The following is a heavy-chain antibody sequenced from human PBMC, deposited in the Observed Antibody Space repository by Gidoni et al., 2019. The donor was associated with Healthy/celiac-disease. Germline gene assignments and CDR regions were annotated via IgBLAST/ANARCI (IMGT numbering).Heavy chain of an antibody. CDR2: ISYDGSNK. CDR3: ASLTGGTDDY. J-gene: IGHJ4*02. D-gene: IGHD7-27*01. CDR1: GFPFSSYA. Sequence: QVQLVESGGGVVQPGRSLRLSCSASGFPFSSYAMHWVRQAPGKGLEWVAVISYDGSNKYYADSVKGRFTISRDNSKNTLYLQMNSLRAEDTAVYYCASLTGGTDDYWGQGTLVTVSS. V-gene: IGHV3-30-3*01.